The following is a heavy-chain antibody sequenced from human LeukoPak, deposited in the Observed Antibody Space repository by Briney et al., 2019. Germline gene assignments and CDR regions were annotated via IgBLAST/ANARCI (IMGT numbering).Heavy chain of an antibody. J-gene: IGHJ4*02. CDR3: TRSGIAAAGTLSGFDY. V-gene: IGHV3-49*04. CDR1: GFTFGDYA. CDR2: IRSKAYGGTT. D-gene: IGHD6-13*01. Sequence: GGSLRLSCTASGFTFGDYAMSWVRQAPGKGLEWVGFIRSKAYGGTTEYAASVKGRFTISRDDSKSIAYLQMNSLKTEDTAVYYCTRSGIAAAGTLSGFDYWGQGTLVTVSS.